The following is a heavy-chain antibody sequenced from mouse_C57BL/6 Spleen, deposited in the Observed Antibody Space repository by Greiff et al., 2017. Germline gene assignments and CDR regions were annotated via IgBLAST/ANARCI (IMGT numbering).Heavy chain of an antibody. J-gene: IGHJ2*01. CDR3: ARSGDGYYGFDD. Sequence: QVQLQQPGAELVRPGSSVKLSCKASGYTFTSYWMDWVKQRPGQGLEWIGNIYPSDSETHYNQKFKDKATLTVDKSSSTAYMQLSSLTSEDSAVYYCARSGDGYYGFDDWGQGTTLTVSS. D-gene: IGHD2-3*01. V-gene: IGHV1-61*01. CDR1: GYTFTSYW. CDR2: IYPSDSET.